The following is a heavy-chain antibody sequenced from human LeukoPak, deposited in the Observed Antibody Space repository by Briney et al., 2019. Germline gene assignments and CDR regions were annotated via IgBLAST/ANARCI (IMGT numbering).Heavy chain of an antibody. Sequence: GGSLRLSCAASGFTFSSYGMHWVRQAPGKGLEWVSAISGSGGSTYYADSVKGRFTISRDNSKNTLYLQMNSLRAEDTAVYYCASSRAVAGSNFDYWGQGTLVTVSS. CDR1: GFTFSSYG. D-gene: IGHD6-19*01. J-gene: IGHJ4*02. CDR3: ASSRAVAGSNFDY. CDR2: ISGSGGST. V-gene: IGHV3-23*01.